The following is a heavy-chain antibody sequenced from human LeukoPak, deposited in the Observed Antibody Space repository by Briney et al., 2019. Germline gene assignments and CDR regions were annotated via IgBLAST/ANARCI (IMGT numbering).Heavy chain of an antibody. CDR1: GGSISSYY. D-gene: IGHD6-13*01. Sequence: SETLSLTCTVSGGSISSYYWSWIRQPAGKGLEWIGRIYTSGSTNYNPSLKSRVTMSVDTSKNQFSLKLSSVTAADTAVYYCARVAYSSSWPNWFDPWGQGTLVTVSS. CDR3: ARVAYSSSWPNWFDP. V-gene: IGHV4-4*07. J-gene: IGHJ5*02. CDR2: IYTSGST.